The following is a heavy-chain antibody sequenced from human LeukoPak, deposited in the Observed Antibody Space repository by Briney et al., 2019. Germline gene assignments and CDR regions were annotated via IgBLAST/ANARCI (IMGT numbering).Heavy chain of an antibody. CDR1: GYTFTSYA. Sequence: GASVKVSCKASGYTFTSYAMNWVRQAPGQGLEWMGWINTNTGNPTYAQGFTGRFVFSLDTSVSTAYLQISSLKAEDTAVYYCARDEYCSGGSCYLTQHWGRGTLVTVSS. CDR3: ARDEYCSGGSCYLTQH. D-gene: IGHD2-15*01. V-gene: IGHV7-4-1*02. J-gene: IGHJ1*01. CDR2: INTNTGNP.